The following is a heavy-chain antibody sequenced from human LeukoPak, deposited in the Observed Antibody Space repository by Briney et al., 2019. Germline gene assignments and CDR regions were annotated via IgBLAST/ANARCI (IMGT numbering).Heavy chain of an antibody. Sequence: GGSLRLSCAASGFTFDDYAMHWVRHAPGKGLEWVSGISWNSGSIGYADSVKGRFTISRDNAKNSLYLQMNSLRAEDTALYYCAKDYSYGRHFDYWGQGTLVTVSS. V-gene: IGHV3-9*01. D-gene: IGHD5-18*01. J-gene: IGHJ4*02. CDR1: GFTFDDYA. CDR2: ISWNSGSI. CDR3: AKDYSYGRHFDY.